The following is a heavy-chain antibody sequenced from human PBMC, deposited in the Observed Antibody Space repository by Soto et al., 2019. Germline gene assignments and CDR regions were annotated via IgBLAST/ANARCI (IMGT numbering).Heavy chain of an antibody. D-gene: IGHD6-19*01. CDR2: ISGSGGSP. CDR3: AKGLRGEQWRPWDY. CDR1: GFTFSSYA. J-gene: IGHJ4*02. V-gene: IGHV3-23*01. Sequence: EVQLLESGGGLVQPGGSLRLSCAASGFTFSSYAMTWVRQAPGKGLEWVSVISGSGGSPYYADSVKGRFTVSRDDSKNTLYLQMYSLRAEDTAVYYCAKGLRGEQWRPWDYWGQGTLVTVSS.